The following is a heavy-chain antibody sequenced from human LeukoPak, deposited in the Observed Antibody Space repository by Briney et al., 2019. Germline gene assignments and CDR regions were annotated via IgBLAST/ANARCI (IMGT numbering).Heavy chain of an antibody. D-gene: IGHD6-13*01. V-gene: IGHV3-21*01. J-gene: IGHJ6*03. CDR3: ARTGQQLVPSXXXV. Sequence: PGGSLRLSCAASGFTFSSYSMNWVRQAPGKGLEWVSSITRSNYIYYADSVKGRFTISRDNAKNSLYLQMNSLRAEDTAVYYCARTGQQLVPSXXXVWGXXXTXTVSS. CDR1: GFTFSSYS. CDR2: ITRSNYI.